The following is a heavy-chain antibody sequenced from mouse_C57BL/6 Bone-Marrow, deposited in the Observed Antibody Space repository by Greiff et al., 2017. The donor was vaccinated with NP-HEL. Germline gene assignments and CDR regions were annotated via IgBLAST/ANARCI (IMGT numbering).Heavy chain of an antibody. CDR1: GYTFTSYW. V-gene: IGHV1-64*01. J-gene: IGHJ4*01. CDR3: AIYDGYPYAMDY. Sequence: QVQLQQSGAELVKPGASVKLSCKASGYTFTSYWMHWVKQRPGQGLEWIGMIHPNSGSTNYNEKFKSKATLTVDKSSSTAYMQLSSLTSEDSAVYYCAIYDGYPYAMDYWGQGTSVTVSS. CDR2: IHPNSGST. D-gene: IGHD2-3*01.